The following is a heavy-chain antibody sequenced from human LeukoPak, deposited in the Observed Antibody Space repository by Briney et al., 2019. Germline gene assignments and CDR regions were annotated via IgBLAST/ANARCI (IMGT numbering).Heavy chain of an antibody. CDR3: ARELGVWGYFDY. D-gene: IGHD3-16*01. V-gene: IGHV3-53*01. Sequence: GGSLRLSCAASGFTVSSNYISWVRRAPGKGLEWVSVIYSGGSTYYADSVKGRFTISRDNSKNTLYLQMNSLRAEDTAVYYCARELGVWGYFDYWGQGTLVTVSS. J-gene: IGHJ4*02. CDR1: GFTVSSNY. CDR2: IYSGGST.